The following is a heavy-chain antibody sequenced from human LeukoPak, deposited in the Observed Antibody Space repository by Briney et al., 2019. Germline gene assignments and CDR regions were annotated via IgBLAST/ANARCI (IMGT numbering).Heavy chain of an antibody. CDR2: IRRVPTDL. J-gene: IGHJ3*01. Sequence: GESLRLSCVASGLTFSDTNLAWIRQAPGKGLEWISYIRRVPTDLYYADSVKGRFTITRDNAKNSLYLQMNSLRAEDTANYYCARRVRDFGDSHAFDVWGQGTMVTVSS. V-gene: IGHV3-11*01. CDR3: ARRVRDFGDSHAFDV. D-gene: IGHD4-17*01. CDR1: GLTFSDTN.